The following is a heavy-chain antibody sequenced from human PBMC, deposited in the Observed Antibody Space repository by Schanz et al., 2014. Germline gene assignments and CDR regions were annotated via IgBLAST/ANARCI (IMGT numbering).Heavy chain of an antibody. CDR3: AREQYPETNAADVRYFDY. CDR2: ISPYNGNT. Sequence: QVQLVQSGAEVKKPGASVKVSCKASGYTFTSYGISWVRQAPGQGLEWMGWISPYNGNTNYAQKLQGRVTMTADTNTSTDYMEQRSMRSDDTAVYYGAREQYPETNAADVRYFDYWGQGTLGTVSA. CDR1: GYTFTSYG. V-gene: IGHV1-18*01. J-gene: IGHJ4*02. D-gene: IGHD2-2*01.